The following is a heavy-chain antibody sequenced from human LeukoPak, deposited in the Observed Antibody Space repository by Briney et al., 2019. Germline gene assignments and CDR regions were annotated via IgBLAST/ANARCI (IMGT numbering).Heavy chain of an antibody. CDR2: IRSKSNNYAT. CDR3: TQSAVLRDGYNFK. D-gene: IGHD5-24*01. Sequence: GGSLKLSCAVSGFTFIGSAIHWVRQASGKGLEWVGHIRSKSNNYATAYAASVKGRFTISRDDSENTAYLQMNSLKSDDTAVYYCTQSAVLRDGYNFKWGQGTLVTVSS. J-gene: IGHJ4*02. V-gene: IGHV3-73*01. CDR1: GFTFIGSA.